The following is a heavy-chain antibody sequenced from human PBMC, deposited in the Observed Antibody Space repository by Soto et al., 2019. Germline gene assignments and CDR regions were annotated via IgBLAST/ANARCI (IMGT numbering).Heavy chain of an antibody. CDR1: GGTFSSYA. CDR2: IIPIFGTA. D-gene: IGHD3-10*01. Sequence: ASVKVSCKASGGTFSSYAISWVRQAPGQGLEWMGGIIPIFGTANYAQKFQGRVTITADESTSTAYMELSSLRSADTAVYYCAREADTMVRGVIPVPCDYWGQGTLGTVSA. CDR3: AREADTMVRGVIPVPCDY. V-gene: IGHV1-69*13. J-gene: IGHJ4*02.